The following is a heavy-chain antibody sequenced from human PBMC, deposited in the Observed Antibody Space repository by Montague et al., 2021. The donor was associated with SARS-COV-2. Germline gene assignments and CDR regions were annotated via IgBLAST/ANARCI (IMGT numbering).Heavy chain of an antibody. CDR1: GFSLNTDGVG. Sequence: PPLVKPTQTLTPTCVFSGFSLNTDGVGVAWIRRPPGKALEWLALIYWDGDQRYSPSLKTRLTITKDTSKNRVVLTMTNLDPVDTATYYCARRYDFYRAEAFDVWGQGTMLTVSS. CDR3: ARRYDFYRAEAFDV. CDR2: IYWDGDQ. D-gene: IGHD3-3*01. J-gene: IGHJ3*01. V-gene: IGHV2-5*02.